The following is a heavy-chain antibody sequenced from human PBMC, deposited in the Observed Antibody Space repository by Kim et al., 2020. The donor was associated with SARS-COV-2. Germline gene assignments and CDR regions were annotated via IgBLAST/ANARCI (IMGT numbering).Heavy chain of an antibody. J-gene: IGHJ4*02. V-gene: IGHV3-7*01. CDR2: IKQDGSEK. D-gene: IGHD2-15*01. Sequence: GGSLRLSCAASGFTFSSYWMSWVRQAPGKGLEWVANIKQDGSEKYYVDSVKGRFTISRDNAKNSLYLQMNSLRAEDTAVYYCAREGVCSGGSCLPRDFDYWGQGTLVTVSS. CDR1: GFTFSSYW. CDR3: AREGVCSGGSCLPRDFDY.